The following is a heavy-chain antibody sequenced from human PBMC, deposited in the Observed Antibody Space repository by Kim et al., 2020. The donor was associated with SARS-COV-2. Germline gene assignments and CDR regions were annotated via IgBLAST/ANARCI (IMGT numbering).Heavy chain of an antibody. V-gene: IGHV3-23*01. CDR3: GGNRALSY. CDR1: GFTLSNNA. J-gene: IGHJ1*01. CDR2: IRGGGDT. Sequence: GGSLRLSCAASGFTLSNNAMTWVRQAPGKGLEWVSHIRGGGDTSYSDAVKGGFTFSSDDYANMLFQQLDNLRADDTALNYCGGNRALSYWGQGTRATV. D-gene: IGHD6-13*01.